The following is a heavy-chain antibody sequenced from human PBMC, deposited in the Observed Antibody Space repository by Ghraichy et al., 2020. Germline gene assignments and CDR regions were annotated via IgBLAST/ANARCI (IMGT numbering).Heavy chain of an antibody. Sequence: ETLSLTCTVSGDSVSSGSYYWSWIRQPPGKGLEWIGYIYYSGSTNYNPSLKSRVTISVDTSKNQFSLKLSSVTAADTAVYYCARDCGSPAKYYYYYGMDVWGQGTTVTVSS. CDR3: ARDCGSPAKYYYYYGMDV. V-gene: IGHV4-61*01. CDR2: IYYSGST. J-gene: IGHJ6*02. CDR1: GDSVSSGSYY. D-gene: IGHD2-15*01.